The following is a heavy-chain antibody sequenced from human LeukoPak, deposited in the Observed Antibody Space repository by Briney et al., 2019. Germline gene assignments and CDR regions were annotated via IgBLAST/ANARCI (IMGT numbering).Heavy chain of an antibody. V-gene: IGHV3-7*01. J-gene: IGHJ4*02. Sequence: GGSLRLSCAASGFTLSGHWMSWVRQAPGKGLEWVANINQGGSDKYYVDSVKGRFTIPRDNANNLLYLQMNSLRGEDTAVYYCTRDRSRAEDDWGQGTLVTVSS. CDR3: TRDRSRAEDD. D-gene: IGHD1-14*01. CDR2: INQGGSDK. CDR1: GFTLSGHW.